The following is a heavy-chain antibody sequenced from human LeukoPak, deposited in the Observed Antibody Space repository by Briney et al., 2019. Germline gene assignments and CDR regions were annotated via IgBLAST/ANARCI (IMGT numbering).Heavy chain of an antibody. CDR2: IKSDGSN. Sequence: GSLRLSCAASGFAFSSYWMHWVRQAPGKGLVWVSRIKSDGSNYYADSVKGRFTIFRDNAKNTLYLQMNSLRAEDTAVYYCARGMSGYYGMDVWGQGTTVTVSS. V-gene: IGHV3-74*01. CDR3: ARGMSGYYGMDV. J-gene: IGHJ6*02. CDR1: GFAFSSYW.